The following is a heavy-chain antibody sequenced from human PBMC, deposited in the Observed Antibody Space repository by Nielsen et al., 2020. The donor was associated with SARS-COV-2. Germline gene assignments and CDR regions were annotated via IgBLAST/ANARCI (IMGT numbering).Heavy chain of an antibody. Sequence: GESLKISCKGSGYSYTSYWMGWVRQAPGQGLEWMGLINPSGGSKSYAQKFQGRVTMTRDTSTSTVYMELSTLRSEDTAVYYCVRDKPRNYDFWSASIRYYFYGMDVWGQGTTVTVSS. CDR2: INPSGGSK. V-gene: IGHV1-46*01. D-gene: IGHD3-3*01. CDR3: VRDKPRNYDFWSASIRYYFYGMDV. CDR1: GYSYTSYW. J-gene: IGHJ6*02.